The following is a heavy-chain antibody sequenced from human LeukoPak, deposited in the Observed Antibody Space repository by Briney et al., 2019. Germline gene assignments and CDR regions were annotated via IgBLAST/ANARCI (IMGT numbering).Heavy chain of an antibody. V-gene: IGHV4-39*01. D-gene: IGHD4-17*01. CDR3: ASTYYGDYVLSYYFDY. CDR1: GGSISSSSYY. Sequence: SETLSLTCTVSGGSISSSSYYWGWIRQPPGKGLEWIGSIYYSGSTYYNPSLKSRVTISVDTSKNQFSLKLSSVTAADTAVYYCASTYYGDYVLSYYFDYWGQGTLVTVSS. CDR2: IYYSGST. J-gene: IGHJ4*02.